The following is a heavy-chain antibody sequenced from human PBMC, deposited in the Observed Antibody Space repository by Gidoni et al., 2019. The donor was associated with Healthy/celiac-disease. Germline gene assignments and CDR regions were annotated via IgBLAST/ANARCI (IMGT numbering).Heavy chain of an antibody. CDR3: AKLIVGATSDY. CDR2: ISYDGSNK. Sequence: QVPLVESGGGVVQPWRSLRLSCAASGFTFSSYGMHWVRQAPGKGLEWVAVISYDGSNKYYADSVKGRFTISRDNSKNTLYLQMNSLRAEDTAVYYCAKLIVGATSDYWGQGTLVTVSS. J-gene: IGHJ4*02. V-gene: IGHV3-30*18. CDR1: GFTFSSYG. D-gene: IGHD1-26*01.